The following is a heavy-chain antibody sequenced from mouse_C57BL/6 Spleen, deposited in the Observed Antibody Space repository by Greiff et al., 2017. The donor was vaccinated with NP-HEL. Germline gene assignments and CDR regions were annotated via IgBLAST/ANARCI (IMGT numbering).Heavy chain of an antibody. D-gene: IGHD1-1*01. V-gene: IGHV1-59*01. J-gene: IGHJ1*03. CDR1: GYTFTSYW. CDR3: ARVGYGSSFYWYFDV. Sequence: QVQLLQSGAELVRPGTSVKLSCKASGYTFTSYWMHWVKQRPGQGLEWIGVIDPSDSYTNYNQKFKGKATLTVDTSSSTAYMQLSSLTSEDSAVYYCARVGYGSSFYWYFDVWGTGTTVTVSS. CDR2: IDPSDSYT.